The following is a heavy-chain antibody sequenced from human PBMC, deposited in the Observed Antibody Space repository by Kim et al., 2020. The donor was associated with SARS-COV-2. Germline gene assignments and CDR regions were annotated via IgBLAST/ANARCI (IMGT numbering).Heavy chain of an antibody. J-gene: IGHJ5*02. CDR2: IYYSGST. Sequence: SETLSLTCTVSGGSVSSGSYYWSWIRQPPGKGLEWIGYIYYSGSTNYNPSLKSRVTISVDTSKNQFSLKLSSVTAADTAVYYCARGSITMVRGVITHTRGFDPWGQGTLVTVSS. CDR1: GGSVSSGSYY. V-gene: IGHV4-61*01. CDR3: ARGSITMVRGVITHTRGFDP. D-gene: IGHD3-10*01.